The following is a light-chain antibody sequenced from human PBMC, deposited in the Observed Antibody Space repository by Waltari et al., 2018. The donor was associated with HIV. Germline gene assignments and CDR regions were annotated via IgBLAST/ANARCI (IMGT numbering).Light chain of an antibody. V-gene: IGLV3-1*01. CDR1: KLGDKY. CDR2: QNT. CDR3: QAWDSNTAGAV. J-gene: IGLJ2*01. Sequence: SYELTQPPSVSVSPGHTASITCSGEKLGDKYACWYQQKPGQSPVLVIYQNTKRPSGIPGRFAGSNSGNTATLTISGTQAMDEADYYCQAWDSNTAGAVFGGGTKLTVL.